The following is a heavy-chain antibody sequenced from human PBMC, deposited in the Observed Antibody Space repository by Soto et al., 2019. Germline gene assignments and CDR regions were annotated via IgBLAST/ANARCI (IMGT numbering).Heavy chain of an antibody. J-gene: IGHJ6*02. Sequence: PGESLKITCKGSGYSFTSYWISWVRQMPGKGLEWMGRIDPSDSYTNYSPSFQGHVTISADKSISTAYLQMNSLSAEDTAVYYCASRWSSNMDVWGQGTTVTVSS. CDR1: GYSFTSYW. D-gene: IGHD2-15*01. V-gene: IGHV5-10-1*01. CDR2: IDPSDSYT. CDR3: ASRWSSNMDV.